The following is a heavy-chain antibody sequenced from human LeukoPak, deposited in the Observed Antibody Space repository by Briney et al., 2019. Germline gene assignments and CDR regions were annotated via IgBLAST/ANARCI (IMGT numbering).Heavy chain of an antibody. J-gene: IGHJ6*02. D-gene: IGHD2-2*01. CDR3: AKAPLPANGLLYYCGLEV. CDR1: GFTFDEYF. Sequence: GGSLRLSCAASGFTFDEYFMHWVRQDPVKGLERVSLISGDGGTTYYADSVKGRFTIFRDNSKNSLYLQMNSLRTEDTALYYCAKAPLPANGLLYYCGLEVWGQGTTVTVSS. V-gene: IGHV3-43*02. CDR2: ISGDGGTT.